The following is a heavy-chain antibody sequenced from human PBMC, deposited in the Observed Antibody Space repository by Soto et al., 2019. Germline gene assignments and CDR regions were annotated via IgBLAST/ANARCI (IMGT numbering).Heavy chain of an antibody. D-gene: IGHD3-22*01. CDR1: GFTVSSNY. J-gene: IGHJ6*03. Sequence: GGSLRLSCAASGFTVSSNYMSWVRQAPGKGLEWVSVIYSGGSTYYADSVKGRFTISRDNSKNTLYLQMNSLRAEDTAVYYCARETSIEVAYYYYMDVWGKGTTVTVSS. CDR2: IYSGGST. CDR3: ARETSIEVAYYYYMDV. V-gene: IGHV3-53*01.